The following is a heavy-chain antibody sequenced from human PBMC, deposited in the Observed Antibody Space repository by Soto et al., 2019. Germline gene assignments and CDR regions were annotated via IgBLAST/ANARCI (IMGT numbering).Heavy chain of an antibody. J-gene: IGHJ4*02. Sequence: QVQLVQSGAEVKKPGSSVKVSCKASGGTFSSYAISWVRQAPGQGLEWMGGIIPIFGTANYAQKFQGRVTITADESMSTAYMELSSLRSEDTAVYYCAAHISSGWYEEGGWGRGRKYYFDYWGQGTLVTVSS. CDR1: GGTFSSYA. CDR3: AAHISSGWYEEGGWGRGRKYYFDY. D-gene: IGHD6-19*01. CDR2: IIPIFGTA. V-gene: IGHV1-69*01.